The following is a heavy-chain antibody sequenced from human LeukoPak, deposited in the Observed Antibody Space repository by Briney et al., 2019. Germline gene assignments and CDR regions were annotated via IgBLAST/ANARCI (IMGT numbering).Heavy chain of an antibody. D-gene: IGHD6-13*01. Sequence: ASVKVSCKASGYTFTSYGISWVRQAPGQGLEWMGWISAYNGNTNYAQKLQGRVTMTTDTSTSTAYMELRSLRSDDTAVYYCAREGLIREAAGGRSNWFDPWGQGTLVTVSS. J-gene: IGHJ5*02. CDR1: GYTFTSYG. CDR2: ISAYNGNT. CDR3: AREGLIREAAGGRSNWFDP. V-gene: IGHV1-18*01.